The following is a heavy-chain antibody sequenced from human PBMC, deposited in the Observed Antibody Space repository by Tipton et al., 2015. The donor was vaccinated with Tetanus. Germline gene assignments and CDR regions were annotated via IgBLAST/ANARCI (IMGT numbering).Heavy chain of an antibody. CDR1: GASISSGAYS. CDR2: IYNSGST. CDR3: ARAAAEWFGESTFDY. J-gene: IGHJ4*02. Sequence: TLSLTCTVSGASISSGAYSWSWIRQLPGKGLEWIGYIYNSGSTHYNPSLKGRRTISIDTSRNEFSLRLTSVTAADTAVYYCARAAAEWFGESTFDYWGQGTLVTVSS. V-gene: IGHV4-31*03. D-gene: IGHD3-10*01.